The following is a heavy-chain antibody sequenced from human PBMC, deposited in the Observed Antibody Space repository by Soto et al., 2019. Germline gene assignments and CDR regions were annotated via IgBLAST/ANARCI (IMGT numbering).Heavy chain of an antibody. V-gene: IGHV3-23*01. D-gene: IGHD6-19*01. Sequence: PGWSLRLSCSASVFTFRTYAMGWGRQAPGKGLEWVSVMSNSGDETYYADSVKGRFTISRDNFQNTLYLQLSSLRAEDTAVYYCAKDAARTSGWYYFDFWGQGTLVTVSS. CDR1: VFTFRTYA. CDR2: MSNSGDET. J-gene: IGHJ4*02. CDR3: AKDAARTSGWYYFDF.